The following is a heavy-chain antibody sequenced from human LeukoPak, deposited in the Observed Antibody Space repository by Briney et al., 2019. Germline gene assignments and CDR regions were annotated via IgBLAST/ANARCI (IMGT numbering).Heavy chain of an antibody. D-gene: IGHD2-21*01. CDR3: ARDRVIEDRPNYYYYGMDV. CDR1: GYTFTGYY. CDR2: INPNSGGT. Sequence: GASVKVSCKASGYTFTGYYMHWVRQAPGQGLEWMGWINPNSGGTNYAQKFQGWVTMTRDTSISTAYMELSRLRSDDTAVYYCARDRVIEDRPNYYYYGMDVWGQGTTVTVSS. V-gene: IGHV1-2*04. J-gene: IGHJ6*02.